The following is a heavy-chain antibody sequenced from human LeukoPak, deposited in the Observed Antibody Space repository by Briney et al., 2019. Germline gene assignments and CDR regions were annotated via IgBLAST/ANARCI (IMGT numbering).Heavy chain of an antibody. D-gene: IGHD3-10*01. V-gene: IGHV4-39*01. CDR1: GGSISSSSYY. Sequence: PSETLSLTCTVSGGSISSSSYYWGWIRQPPGKGLEWIGSIYYSGSTYYNPSLKSRVTISVDTSKNQFSLKLSSVTAADTAVYYCARTLDYYGSGIIWDWGFDPWGQGTLVTVSS. CDR3: ARTLDYYGSGIIWDWGFDP. CDR2: IYYSGST. J-gene: IGHJ5*02.